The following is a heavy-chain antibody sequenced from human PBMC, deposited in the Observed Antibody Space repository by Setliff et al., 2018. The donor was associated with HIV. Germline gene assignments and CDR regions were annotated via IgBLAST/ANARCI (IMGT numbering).Heavy chain of an antibody. CDR2: IHHSGST. CDR3: ARPSFGIGGGSIFDS. V-gene: IGHV4-39*01. Sequence: SETLSLTCTVSGPSVSSSDYYWGWIRQPPGKGLEWIASIHHSGSTWYNPSLKSRVTISADMSKNQFFLKLLSMTAAVTAVYYCARPSFGIGGGSIFDSWGQGTLVTVSS. CDR1: GPSVSSSDYY. J-gene: IGHJ4*02. D-gene: IGHD3-3*01.